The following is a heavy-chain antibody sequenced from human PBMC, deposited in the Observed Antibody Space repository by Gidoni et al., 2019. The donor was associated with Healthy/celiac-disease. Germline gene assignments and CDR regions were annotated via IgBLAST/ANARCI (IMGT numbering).Heavy chain of an antibody. Sequence: QVQLVQSGAEVTKPGSSVKVSCKASGGTFRSYAISWVRQAPGQGLEWMGGIIPIFGTANYAQKFQGRVTITADESTSTAYMELSSLRSEDTAVYYCGVCSGSYFYYYYGMDVWGQGTTVTVSS. CDR2: IIPIFGTA. CDR3: GVCSGSYFYYYYGMDV. D-gene: IGHD3-10*02. CDR1: GGTFRSYA. J-gene: IGHJ6*02. V-gene: IGHV1-69*01.